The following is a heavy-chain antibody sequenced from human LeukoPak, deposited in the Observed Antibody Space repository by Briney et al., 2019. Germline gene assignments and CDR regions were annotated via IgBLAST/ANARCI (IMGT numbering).Heavy chain of an antibody. Sequence: GASVKVSCKASGYTFTNYPINWVRQALGQGLEWMGWISTYNGNTNYAQRLQGRVTMTTDTSTSTAYMELRSLRSDDTAVYYCARITTGANYFDYWGQGTLVTVSS. CDR2: ISTYNGNT. D-gene: IGHD4-17*01. CDR3: ARITTGANYFDY. J-gene: IGHJ4*02. V-gene: IGHV1-18*01. CDR1: GYTFTNYP.